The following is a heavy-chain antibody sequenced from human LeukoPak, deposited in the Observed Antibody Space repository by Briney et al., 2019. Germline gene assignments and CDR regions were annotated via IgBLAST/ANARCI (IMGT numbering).Heavy chain of an antibody. D-gene: IGHD1-26*01. V-gene: IGHV3-21*01. J-gene: IGHJ4*02. CDR2: ISSSSSYI. CDR3: ARGEYSGSPLFDY. CDR1: GFTFSSYS. Sequence: PGGSLRLSCAASGFTFSSYSMNWVRQAPGKGLEWVSSISSSSSYIYYADSVKGRFTISRDNAKNSLYLQMNSLRAEDTAVYYCARGEYSGSPLFDYWGQGTLVTVSS.